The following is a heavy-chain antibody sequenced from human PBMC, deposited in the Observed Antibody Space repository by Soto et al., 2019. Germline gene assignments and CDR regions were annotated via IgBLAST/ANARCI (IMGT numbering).Heavy chain of an antibody. V-gene: IGHV3-15*01. D-gene: IGHD6-19*01. CDR1: GFTFSNAW. CDR3: TTEEQWLVPDPYFQH. J-gene: IGHJ1*01. Sequence: EVQLVESGGGLVKPGGSLRLSCAASGFTFSNAWMSWVRQAPGKGLEWVGRIKSKTDGGTTDYAAPVKGRFTISRDDSKNTLYLQMNSLKTEDTAVYYCTTEEQWLVPDPYFQHWGQGTLVTVSS. CDR2: IKSKTDGGTT.